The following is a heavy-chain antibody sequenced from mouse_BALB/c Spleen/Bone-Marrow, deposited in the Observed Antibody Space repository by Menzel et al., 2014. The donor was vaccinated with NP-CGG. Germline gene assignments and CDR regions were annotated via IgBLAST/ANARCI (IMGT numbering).Heavy chain of an antibody. J-gene: IGHJ2*01. D-gene: IGHD2-4*01. CDR1: GFTFSSYG. V-gene: IGHV5-6*02. Sequence: EVKLVESGGDLVKPGGSLKLSCAASGFTFSSYGMSWVRQTPDKRLEWVATISSGGSYTYYPDSVKGRFTISRDNAKNTLHLQMSSLKSEDTAMYYCARQTYYDYDGYFDYWGQGTTLTVSS. CDR3: ARQTYYDYDGYFDY. CDR2: ISSGGSYT.